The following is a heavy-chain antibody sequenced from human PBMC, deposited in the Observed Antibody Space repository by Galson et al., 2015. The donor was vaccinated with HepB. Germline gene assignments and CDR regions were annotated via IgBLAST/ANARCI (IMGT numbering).Heavy chain of an antibody. D-gene: IGHD3-22*01. CDR2: IFSSGTA. V-gene: IGHV4-59*01. Sequence: QVQLQQSGPGLVKPSETLSLTCSVSGGSINGYYWSWIRQSPERGLEWIGYIFSSGTANYSPSLRSRITISLDKSKNQISLHLASVTAADTAVYYCARDSRYYDREMRGFDHWGQGTLVTVSS. CDR3: ARDSRYYDREMRGFDH. J-gene: IGHJ4*02. CDR1: GGSINGYY.